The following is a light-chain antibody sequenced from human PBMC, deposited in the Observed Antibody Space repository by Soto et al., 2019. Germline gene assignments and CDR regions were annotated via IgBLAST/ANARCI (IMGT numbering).Light chain of an antibody. Sequence: EILSVLFTGTLSLSPGERATLSCMASQSVRSTHLAWYQLKPGQAPRLLIYGASSRATGIPDRFSGSGSGTDFTLTISRLEPEDCAVYYCQQYGRPVTFGQRTRLE. CDR3: QQYGRPVT. CDR2: GAS. V-gene: IGKV3-20*01. CDR1: QSVRSTH. J-gene: IGKJ5*01.